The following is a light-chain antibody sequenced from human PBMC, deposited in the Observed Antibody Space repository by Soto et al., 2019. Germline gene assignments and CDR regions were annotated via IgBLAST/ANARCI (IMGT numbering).Light chain of an antibody. V-gene: IGKV3-20*01. CDR3: HQYAFSPLT. J-gene: IGKJ2*01. Sequence: EIVLTQSPGTLSLSPGERATLSCRASQSVGNNYLAWFQQKPGQTPRLVIYNASTRATGIPDRFSGSGSGTDFALTISRLEPEDFAVYYCHQYAFSPLTFGQGTKVDI. CDR2: NAS. CDR1: QSVGNNY.